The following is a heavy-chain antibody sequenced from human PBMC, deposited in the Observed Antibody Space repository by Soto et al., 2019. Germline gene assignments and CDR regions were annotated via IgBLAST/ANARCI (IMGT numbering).Heavy chain of an antibody. CDR3: ASGRLVSRYYGLDV. CDR1: GGSMNDYY. CDR2: IFTSGNT. V-gene: IGHV4-4*07. D-gene: IGHD6-6*01. J-gene: IGHJ6*02. Sequence: SETLSLTCTVSGGSMNDYYWSWIRQPAGKGLEWIGRIFTSGNTNYNPSLRSRLTMSVDTSTNQVSLRLTSVTAAYTAVYYCASGRLVSRYYGLDVWGQGTTVTVSS.